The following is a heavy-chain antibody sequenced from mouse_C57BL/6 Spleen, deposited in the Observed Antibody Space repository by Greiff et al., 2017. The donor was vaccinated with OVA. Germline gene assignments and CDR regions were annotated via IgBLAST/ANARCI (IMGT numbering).Heavy chain of an antibody. CDR2: ISSGSGTI. D-gene: IGHD1-1*01. CDR1: GFTFSDYG. Sequence: EVKLMESGGGLVKPGGSLKLSCAASGFTFSDYGMHGVRQAPEKGLEGVAYISSGSGTIYYADKVKGRFTISRDNAKNTLFLQMTSLRSEDTAMYYCARDTTVVAPYWYFDVWGTGTTVTVSS. V-gene: IGHV5-17*01. CDR3: ARDTTVVAPYWYFDV. J-gene: IGHJ1*03.